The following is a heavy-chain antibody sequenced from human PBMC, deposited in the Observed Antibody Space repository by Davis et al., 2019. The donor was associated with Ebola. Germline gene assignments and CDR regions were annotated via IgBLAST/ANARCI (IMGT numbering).Heavy chain of an antibody. J-gene: IGHJ4*02. CDR1: GFTVSSNY. CDR2: IYIDGTI. Sequence: GESLKISCAASGFTVSSNYMSWVRQAPGKGLEWVSVIYIDGTIYYANSVKGRFTISRDNSKNTLYLQMNSLRAEDTAVYYCARGVGKTAPDYWGQGTLVTVSS. CDR3: ARGVGKTAPDY. D-gene: IGHD1-26*01. V-gene: IGHV3-53*01.